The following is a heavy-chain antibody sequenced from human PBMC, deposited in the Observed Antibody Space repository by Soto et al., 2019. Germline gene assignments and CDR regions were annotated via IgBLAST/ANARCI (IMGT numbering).Heavy chain of an antibody. V-gene: IGHV4-39*01. CDR2: IYYSGST. J-gene: IGHJ6*02. CDR3: ARINTIFGVVLYYYYGMDV. CDR1: GGSISSSSYY. D-gene: IGHD3-3*01. Sequence: SETLSLTCTVSGGSISSSSYYWGWIRQPPGKGLEWIGSIYYSGSTYYNPSLKSRVTISVDTSKNQFSLKLSSVTAADTAVYYCARINTIFGVVLYYYYGMDVWGQGTTVTVSS.